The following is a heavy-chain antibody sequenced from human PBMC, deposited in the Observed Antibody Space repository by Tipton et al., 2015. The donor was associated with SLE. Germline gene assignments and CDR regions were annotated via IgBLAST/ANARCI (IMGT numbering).Heavy chain of an antibody. CDR2: VNHSGAT. Sequence: TLSLTCDLNGGSFSGNYWGWIRQTPGKGLEWVGEVNHSGATRYNPSLKSRVTISLDTSKNQFSLKLTSVTAADTAVYFCARHRRRITGVHDAFDIWGQGTMVTVSS. J-gene: IGHJ3*02. CDR3: ARHRRRITGVHDAFDI. D-gene: IGHD1-20*01. V-gene: IGHV4-34*01. CDR1: GGSFSGNY.